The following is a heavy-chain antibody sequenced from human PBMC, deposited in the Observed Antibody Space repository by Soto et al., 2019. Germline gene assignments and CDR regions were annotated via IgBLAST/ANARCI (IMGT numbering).Heavy chain of an antibody. D-gene: IGHD1-1*01. CDR1: GFTFTTYW. J-gene: IGHJ4*02. CDR3: ARDWSHPLAVFDY. Sequence: HPGGSLRLSCAASGFTFTTYWMSWVRQAPGKGLEWVANIKQDGSEKYYVDSVRGRFTISRDNAWNSVSLQMNSLGVEDTAVYFCARDWSHPLAVFDYWGQGVLVTVSS. CDR2: IKQDGSEK. V-gene: IGHV3-7*03.